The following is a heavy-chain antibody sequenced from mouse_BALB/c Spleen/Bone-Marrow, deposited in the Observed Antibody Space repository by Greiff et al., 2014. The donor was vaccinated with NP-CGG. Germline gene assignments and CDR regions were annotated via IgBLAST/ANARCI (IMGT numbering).Heavy chain of an antibody. CDR2: IRNKANGYTT. V-gene: IGHV7-3*02. CDR3: ARDYSGYFDF. CDR1: GFTFADYL. J-gene: IGHJ2*01. D-gene: IGHD5-1*01. Sequence: EVQVVESGGGLVQPGGSLRLSCTTSGFTFADYLMTWVRQPPGKALEWLGFIRNKANGYTTEYNPSVKGRFTISRDTSQGILYLQMNTLRAEDSAIYFCARDYSGYFDFWGQGTTLTVSS.